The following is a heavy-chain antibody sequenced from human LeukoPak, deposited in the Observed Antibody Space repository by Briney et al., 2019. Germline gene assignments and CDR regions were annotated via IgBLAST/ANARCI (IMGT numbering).Heavy chain of an antibody. CDR3: VRESTSSGYYYAPDY. CDR2: ISGSGATT. J-gene: IGHJ4*02. D-gene: IGHD3-22*01. CDR1: GFTFSTYS. V-gene: IGHV3-23*01. Sequence: PGGPLRLPYAASGFTFSTYSMNWVRQAPGKGLEWVSSISGSGATTYNADPLKGRFTISRDNSKNTLYLQMNSLRAEDTAVYYCVRESTSSGYYYAPDYWGQGTLVTVS.